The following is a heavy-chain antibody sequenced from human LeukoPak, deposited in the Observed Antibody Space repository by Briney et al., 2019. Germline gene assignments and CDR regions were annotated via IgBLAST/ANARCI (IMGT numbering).Heavy chain of an antibody. J-gene: IGHJ3*01. V-gene: IGHV1-69*05. CDR2: IIPIFGTA. CDR3: ARERAYCSSTSCYIYWFDP. D-gene: IGHD2-2*02. CDR1: GGTFSSYA. Sequence: SVKVSCKASGGTFSSYAISWVRQAPGQGLEWMGGIIPIFGTANYAQKFQGRVTITTDESTSTAYMELSSLRSEDTAVYYCARERAYCSSTSCYIYWFDPWGQGTMVTVSS.